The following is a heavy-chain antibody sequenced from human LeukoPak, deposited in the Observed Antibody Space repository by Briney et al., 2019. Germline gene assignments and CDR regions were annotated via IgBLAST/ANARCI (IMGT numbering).Heavy chain of an antibody. Sequence: SETLSHTCTVSGYSITSGYYWGWMRQPPGKGLQWIGHIHFSGGTDYNPPLRGRVTISVETSKNQFSLKLTSVTAADTAVYYCARVNIGDSNWFDPWGQGTLVTVSS. D-gene: IGHD3-10*01. J-gene: IGHJ5*02. CDR1: GYSITSGYY. CDR2: IHFSGGT. CDR3: ARVNIGDSNWFDP. V-gene: IGHV4-38-2*02.